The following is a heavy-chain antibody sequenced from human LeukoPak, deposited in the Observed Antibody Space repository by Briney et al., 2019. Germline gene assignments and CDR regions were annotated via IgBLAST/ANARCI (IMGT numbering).Heavy chain of an antibody. J-gene: IGHJ4*02. CDR1: GFAVSSNY. Sequence: GGSLRLSCAASGFAVSSNYMSWAPKAPGKGREWVSVIYSGGSTYYADSVKGRFTISRDNSKNTLYLQMNSLRAEDTAVYYCAREVVRGVIDYWGQGTLVTVSS. CDR3: AREVVRGVIDY. CDR2: IYSGGST. V-gene: IGHV3-53*01. D-gene: IGHD3-10*01.